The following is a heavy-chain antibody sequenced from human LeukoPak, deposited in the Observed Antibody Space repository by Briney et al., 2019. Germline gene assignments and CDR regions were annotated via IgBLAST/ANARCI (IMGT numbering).Heavy chain of an antibody. V-gene: IGHV1-69*04. CDR2: IIPILGIA. CDR1: GGTFSSYA. D-gene: IGHD2-2*01. J-gene: IGHJ6*02. CDR3: ARSQPIYGMDV. Sequence: GASVKVSCKASGGTFSSYAISWVRQAPGQGLEWMGRIIPILGIANYAQKFQGRVTITADKSTSTAYMELSSLRSEDTAVYYCARSQPIYGMDVWGQGTTVIVSS.